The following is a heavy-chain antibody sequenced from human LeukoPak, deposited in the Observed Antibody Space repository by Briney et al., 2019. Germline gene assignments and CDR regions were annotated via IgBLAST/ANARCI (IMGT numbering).Heavy chain of an antibody. CDR2: IIPIFGTA. Sequence: GSSVTVSCEASGGTFSSYVISWVRQAPGQGLEWMGGIIPIFGTANYAQKFQGRVTITADESTSTAYMELSSLRSEDTAVYYCARFPLNGRITGDDNWFDPWGQGTLVTVSP. J-gene: IGHJ5*02. D-gene: IGHD7-27*01. V-gene: IGHV1-69*01. CDR1: GGTFSSYV. CDR3: ARFPLNGRITGDDNWFDP.